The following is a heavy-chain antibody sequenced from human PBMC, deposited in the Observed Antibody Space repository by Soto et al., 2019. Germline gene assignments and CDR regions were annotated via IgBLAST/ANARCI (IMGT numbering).Heavy chain of an antibody. D-gene: IGHD3-3*01. V-gene: IGHV3-30*03. CDR1: EFTFSSYG. CDR2: ISYDGSNK. J-gene: IGHJ4*02. CDR3: VSYYDFWSGYSTFDY. Sequence: GGSLRLSCAASEFTFSSYGMHWVRQAPGKGLEWVAVISYDGSNKYYADSVKGRFTISRDNSKNTLYLQMNSLRAEDTAVYYCVSYYDFWSGYSTFDYWGQGTLVTVSS.